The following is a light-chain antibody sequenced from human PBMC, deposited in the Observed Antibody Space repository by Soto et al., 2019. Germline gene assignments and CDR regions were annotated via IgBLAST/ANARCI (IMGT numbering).Light chain of an antibody. CDR2: EVS. CDR3: SSFAGNNNLV. CDR1: SSDVGGYNY. V-gene: IGLV2-8*01. Sequence: QSVLTQPPSASGSPGQSVTISCTATSSDVGGYNYVSWYQQHPGKAPKLMISEVSKRPSGVPDRFSGSKSGNTASLTVSGLQAEDEADYYCSSFAGNNNLVFGGGTKLTVL. J-gene: IGLJ2*01.